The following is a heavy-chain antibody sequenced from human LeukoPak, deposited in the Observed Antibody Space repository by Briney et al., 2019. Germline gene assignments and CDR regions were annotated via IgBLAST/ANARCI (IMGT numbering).Heavy chain of an antibody. V-gene: IGHV3-74*01. CDR3: ARGRPHGNDY. CDR2: INSDGSYT. J-gene: IGHJ4*02. Sequence: GGSLRLSCAASGFTFSRYWMHWVRQAPGKGLVWVSRINSDGSYTSYADFVKGRFSISRDNAKNTLYLQMNSLRVEDTAVYYCARGRPHGNDYWGQGTLVTVSS. D-gene: IGHD4-23*01. CDR1: GFTFSRYW.